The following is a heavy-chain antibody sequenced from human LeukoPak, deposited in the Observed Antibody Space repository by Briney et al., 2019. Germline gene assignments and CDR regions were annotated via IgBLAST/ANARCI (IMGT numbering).Heavy chain of an antibody. J-gene: IGHJ4*02. CDR2: TSGSGGNT. D-gene: IGHD6-13*01. CDR1: GFTVSSNY. V-gene: IGHV3-23*01. CDR3: AKAPTFSNAGTTNDF. Sequence: GGSLRLSCAASGFTVSSNYMSWVRQAPGKGLEWVSATSGSGGNTYYADSVKGRFTISRDNSKNTLYLQMNSLRAEDTAVYYCAKAPTFSNAGTTNDFWGQGTLVTVSS.